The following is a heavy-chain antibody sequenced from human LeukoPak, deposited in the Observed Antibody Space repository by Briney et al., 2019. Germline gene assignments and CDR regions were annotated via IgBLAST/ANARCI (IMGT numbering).Heavy chain of an antibody. D-gene: IGHD6-19*01. J-gene: IGHJ5*02. Sequence: ASVKVSCKASGYTFTDYYIHWVRQAPGQGLEWMGWINPNSGDTSYAQKLQGRVTMTRDTSISTAYMELSSPTSDDTAVYYCAKIVAVAGTRCLDPWGQGTLVTVSS. CDR1: GYTFTDYY. V-gene: IGHV1-2*02. CDR2: INPNSGDT. CDR3: AKIVAVAGTRCLDP.